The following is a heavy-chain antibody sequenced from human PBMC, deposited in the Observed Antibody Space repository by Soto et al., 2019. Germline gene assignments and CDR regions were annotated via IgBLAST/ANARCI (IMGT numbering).Heavy chain of an antibody. J-gene: IGHJ6*02. CDR2: INHSGST. V-gene: IGHV4-34*01. Sequence: PSETLSLTCAVYGGSFSGYYWSWIRQPPGKGLEWIGEINHSGSTNYNPSLKSRVTISVDTSKNQFSLKLSSGTAADTAVYYCARWAGYCSSTSCFISPWSNYYYYGMDVWGQGTTVTVSS. D-gene: IGHD2-2*03. CDR1: GGSFSGYY. CDR3: ARWAGYCSSTSCFISPWSNYYYYGMDV.